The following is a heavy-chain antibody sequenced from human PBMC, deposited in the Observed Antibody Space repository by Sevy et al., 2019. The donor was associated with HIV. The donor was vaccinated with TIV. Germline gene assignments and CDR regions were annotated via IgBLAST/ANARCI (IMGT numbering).Heavy chain of an antibody. CDR1: GVTFSGYA. J-gene: IGHJ3*01. D-gene: IGHD6-13*01. Sequence: ASVKVSCKASGVTFSGYAINWVRQTPGQGLEWMGWIVPSFDLSKYAQKFQGRVTFTADESTDTAYMKLSSLRSDDTAVYYCARPQRPSGYSSSGDAFDVWGQWTMVTVS. V-gene: IGHV1-69*13. CDR2: IVPSFDLS. CDR3: ARPQRPSGYSSSGDAFDV.